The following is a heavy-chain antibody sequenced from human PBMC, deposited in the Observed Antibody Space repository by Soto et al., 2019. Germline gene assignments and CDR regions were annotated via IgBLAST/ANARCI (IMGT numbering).Heavy chain of an antibody. D-gene: IGHD3-10*01. CDR1: GGSISSYY. V-gene: IGHV4-59*01. CDR3: ARSYYYGSGSPMANYYYYGMDV. Sequence: SETLSLTCTVSGGSISSYYWSWIRQPPGKGLEWIGYIYYSGSTNYNPSLKSRVTISVDTSKNQFSLKLSSVTAADTAVYYCARSYYYGSGSPMANYYYYGMDVWGQGTTVTVSS. CDR2: IYYSGST. J-gene: IGHJ6*02.